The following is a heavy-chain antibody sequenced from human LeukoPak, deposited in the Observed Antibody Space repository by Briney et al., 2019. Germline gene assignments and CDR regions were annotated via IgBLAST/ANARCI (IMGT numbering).Heavy chain of an antibody. CDR1: GFTFDDYA. CDR3: AKDGSIGDFWSGLNWFDP. J-gene: IGHJ5*02. V-gene: IGHV3-43*02. D-gene: IGHD3-3*01. CDR2: ISGVGGST. Sequence: GGSLRLSCAASGFTFDDYAMHWVRHAPGKGLEWVSLISGVGGSTYYADSVKGRFTISRDNSKNSLYLQMNSLRTEDTALYYCAKDGSIGDFWSGLNWFDPWGQGTLVTVSS.